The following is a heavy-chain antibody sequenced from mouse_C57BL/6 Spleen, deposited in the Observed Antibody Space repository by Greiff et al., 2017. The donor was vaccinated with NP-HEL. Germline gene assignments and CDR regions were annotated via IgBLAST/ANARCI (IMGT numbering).Heavy chain of an antibody. J-gene: IGHJ1*03. V-gene: IGHV3-1*01. CDR3: ARVEDYSNYGRYFDV. Sequence: EVKVVESGPGMVKPSQSLSLTCTVTGYSITSGYDWHWIRHFPGNKLEWMGYISYSGSTNYNPSLKSRISITHDTSKNHFFLKLNSVTTEDTATYYCARVEDYSNYGRYFDVWGTGTTVTVSS. CDR1: GYSITSGYD. D-gene: IGHD2-5*01. CDR2: ISYSGST.